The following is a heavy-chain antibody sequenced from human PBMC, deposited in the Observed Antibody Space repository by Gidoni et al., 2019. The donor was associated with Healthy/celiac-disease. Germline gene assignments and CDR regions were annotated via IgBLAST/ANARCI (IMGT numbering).Heavy chain of an antibody. CDR1: GFTFSSYG. CDR2: ISYDGSNK. CDR3: ARDSSGWGDY. Sequence: QVQLVETGGGVVQPGRSLRISCAASGFTFSSYGMHWVRPAPGKGLEWVAVISYDGSNKYYADSVKGRFTISRDNSKNTLYLQMNSLRAEDTAVYYCARDSSGWGDYWGQGTLVTVSS. V-gene: IGHV3-30*03. D-gene: IGHD6-19*01. J-gene: IGHJ4*02.